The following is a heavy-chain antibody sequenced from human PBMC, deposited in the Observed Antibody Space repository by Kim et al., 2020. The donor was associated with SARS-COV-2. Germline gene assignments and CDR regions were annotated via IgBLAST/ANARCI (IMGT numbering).Heavy chain of an antibody. CDR3: ARNYNWNQNDDGFAFDI. CDR2: ISSSSSTI. V-gene: IGHV3-48*02. Sequence: GGSLRLSCAASGFTFSSYSMNWVRQAPGKGLEWVSYISSSSSTIYYADSVKGRFTISRDNAKNSLYLQMNSLRDEDTAVYYCARNYNWNQNDDGFAFDIWGQGTMVTVSS. CDR1: GFTFSSYS. J-gene: IGHJ3*02. D-gene: IGHD1-20*01.